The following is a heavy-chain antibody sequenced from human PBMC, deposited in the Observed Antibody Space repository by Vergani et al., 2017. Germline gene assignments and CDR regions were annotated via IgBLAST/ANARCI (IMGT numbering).Heavy chain of an antibody. J-gene: IGHJ6*02. CDR2: ISYDGSNK. CDR3: TRQQLGHYYYYGMDV. D-gene: IGHD6-13*01. Sequence: QVQLVESGGGVVQPGRSLRLSCAASGFTVGSYGMHWVRQAPGKGLEWVTIISYDGSNKYYADSVKGRFTISRDNSKNTLYLQMNSLRAEDTAVYYCTRQQLGHYYYYGMDVWGQGP. V-gene: IGHV3-30*03. CDR1: GFTVGSYG.